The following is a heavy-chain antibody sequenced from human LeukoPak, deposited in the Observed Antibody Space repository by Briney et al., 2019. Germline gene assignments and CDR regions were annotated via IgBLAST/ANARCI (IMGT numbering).Heavy chain of an antibody. J-gene: IGHJ4*02. V-gene: IGHV3-11*01. D-gene: IGHD3-9*01. CDR1: GFTFSDYY. CDR2: ISSSGSTI. CDR3: AKDRAYYDILTGYDY. Sequence: GGSLRLSCAASGFTFSDYYMSWIRQAPGKGLEWVSYISSSGSTIYYADSVKGRFTISRDNAKNSLYLQMNSLRAEDTAVYYCAKDRAYYDILTGYDYWGQGTLVTVSS.